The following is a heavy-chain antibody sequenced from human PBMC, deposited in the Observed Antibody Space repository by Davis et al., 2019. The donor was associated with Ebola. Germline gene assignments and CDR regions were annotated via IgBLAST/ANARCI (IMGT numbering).Heavy chain of an antibody. J-gene: IGHJ5*02. CDR1: GFTFSSYW. D-gene: IGHD6-13*01. CDR2: INSDGSST. CDR3: ARDRFPMDSSSWYWFDP. Sequence: GESLKISCAASGFTFSSYWMHWVRQAPGKGLVWVSRINSDGSSTSYADSVKGRFTISRDNAENSLYLQMNSLRDEDTAVYYCARDRFPMDSSSWYWFDPWGQGTLVTVSS. V-gene: IGHV3-74*01.